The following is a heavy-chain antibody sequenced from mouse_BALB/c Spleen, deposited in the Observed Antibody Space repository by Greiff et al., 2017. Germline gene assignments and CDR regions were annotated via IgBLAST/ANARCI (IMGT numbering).Heavy chain of an antibody. CDR1: GFTFTDYY. CDR3: ARDNYCSSVGMDY. D-gene: IGHD1-1*01. CDR2: IRNKANGYTT. J-gene: IGHJ4*01. V-gene: IGHV7-3*02. Sequence: EVQLVESGGGLVQPGGSLRLSCATSGFTFTDYYMSWVRQPPGKALEWLGFIRNKANGYTTEYSASVKGRFTISRDNSQSILYLQMNTLRAEDSATYYCARDNYCSSVGMDYWGQGTSVTVSS.